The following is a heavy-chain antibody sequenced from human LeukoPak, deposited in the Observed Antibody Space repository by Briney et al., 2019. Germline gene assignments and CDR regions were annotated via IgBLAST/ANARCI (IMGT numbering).Heavy chain of an antibody. V-gene: IGHV2-70*11. Sequence: SGPALVKPTQTLTLTCTFSGFSLSTSGMCVSWIRQPPGKALEWLARIDWDDDKYYSTSLKTRLTISKDTSKNQVVLTMTNMDPVDTATYYCARINIVVVPAAFDYWGQGTLVTVSS. D-gene: IGHD2-2*01. CDR2: IDWDDDK. J-gene: IGHJ4*02. CDR1: GFSLSTSGMC. CDR3: ARINIVVVPAAFDY.